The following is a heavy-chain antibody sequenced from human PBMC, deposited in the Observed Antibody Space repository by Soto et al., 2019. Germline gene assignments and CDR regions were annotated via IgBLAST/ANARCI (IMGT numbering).Heavy chain of an antibody. J-gene: IGHJ4*02. D-gene: IGHD3-22*01. CDR2: IYYSGSA. Sequence: KTLSLTCTVSGDSVSSATYYWSWIRQPPGKGLEWVGYIYYSGSANYNPSLESRVTISVDTSKNQFSLKLSSVTAADTAVYYCATLTKPPMYYYDSSLYYFDYWGQGILV. CDR1: GDSVSSATYY. V-gene: IGHV4-61*01. CDR3: ATLTKPPMYYYDSSLYYFDY.